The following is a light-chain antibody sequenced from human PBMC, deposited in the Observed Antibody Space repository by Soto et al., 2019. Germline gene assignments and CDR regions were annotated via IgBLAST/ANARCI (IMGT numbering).Light chain of an antibody. CDR1: QDISSY. J-gene: IGKJ4*01. CDR2: AAS. V-gene: IGKV1-9*01. CDR3: QHLNSYS. Sequence: DIQLTQSPSFLSASVGDRVTITCRASQDISSYFAWYQQKPGKAPKLLIYAASTLQSGVASRFSGSGSGTEFTLTISSLQPEDFATYYCQHLNSYSFGGGTKVEIK.